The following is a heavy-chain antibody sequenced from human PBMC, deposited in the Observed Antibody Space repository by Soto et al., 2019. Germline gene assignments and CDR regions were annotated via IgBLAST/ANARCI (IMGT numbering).Heavy chain of an antibody. J-gene: IGHJ6*02. Sequence: ASVKVSCKASGYTFTSCYMHWVRQAPGQGLEWMGIINPSGGSTSYAQKFQGRVTMTRDTSTSTVYMELSSLRSEDTAVYYCAREKYNWNYYYYGMDVWGQGTTVTVSS. CDR3: AREKYNWNYYYYGMDV. CDR1: GYTFTSCY. D-gene: IGHD1-20*01. CDR2: INPSGGST. V-gene: IGHV1-46*01.